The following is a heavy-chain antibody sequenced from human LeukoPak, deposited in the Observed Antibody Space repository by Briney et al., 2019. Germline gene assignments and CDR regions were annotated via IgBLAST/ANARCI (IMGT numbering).Heavy chain of an antibody. Sequence: PGGSLRLSCAASGFTFSSYAMSWVRQAPGKGLEWVSSISSSSSYISYADSVKGRFTISRDNAKNSLYLQMNSLRAADTAVFYCARDLTGGGWFDYWGQGTLVTVSS. D-gene: IGHD6-19*01. V-gene: IGHV3-21*01. J-gene: IGHJ4*02. CDR1: GFTFSSYA. CDR3: ARDLTGGGWFDY. CDR2: ISSSSSYI.